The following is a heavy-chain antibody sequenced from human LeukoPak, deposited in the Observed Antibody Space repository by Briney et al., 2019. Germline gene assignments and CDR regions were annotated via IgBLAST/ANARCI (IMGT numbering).Heavy chain of an antibody. CDR1: GFTFSSHS. J-gene: IGHJ4*02. D-gene: IGHD4-17*01. CDR2: ISSSSSTI. CDR3: ARDVYSRTLTTTPYYFDY. Sequence: GGSLRLSCAASGFTFSSHSMNWVRQAPGKGLEWLSYISSSSSTIYYADSVKGRSAISRDNAKNSLYLQMDSLRAEDTAVYYCARDVYSRTLTTTPYYFDYWGQGTLVTVSS. V-gene: IGHV3-48*04.